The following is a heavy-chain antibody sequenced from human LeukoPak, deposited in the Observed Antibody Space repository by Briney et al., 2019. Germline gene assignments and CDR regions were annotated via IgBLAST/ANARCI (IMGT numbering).Heavy chain of an antibody. CDR2: LSYSGRT. D-gene: IGHD4-17*01. CDR1: GGSTSSNTFY. V-gene: IGHV4-39*01. CDR3: ARHLRNRMTTYFDS. Sequence: PSETLSLTCTVSGGSTSSNTFYWGWIRQPPGKGLEWIGSLSYSGRTYHNPSLKSRVTMSADTSRSLFPLKLSSVIAADTAVYFCARHLRNRMTTYFDSWGQGSLVTVSS. J-gene: IGHJ4*02.